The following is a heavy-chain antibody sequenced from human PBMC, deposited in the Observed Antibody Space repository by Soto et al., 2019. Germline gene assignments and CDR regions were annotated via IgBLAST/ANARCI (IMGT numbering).Heavy chain of an antibody. J-gene: IGHJ5*02. CDR2: VNPKSGNT. D-gene: IGHD2-2*02. CDR1: GYSFSTYD. Sequence: QVQLVQSGAEVKKPGASVKVSCKASGYSFSTYDINWVRQAPGQGLEWMGWVNPKSGNTDYAQRVRGRVTMNSNTSITTAYMELSALTPEDTAVYYCARPYCDSTSCYTDWFDPWGQGTLVTVSS. CDR3: ARPYCDSTSCYTDWFDP. V-gene: IGHV1-8*01.